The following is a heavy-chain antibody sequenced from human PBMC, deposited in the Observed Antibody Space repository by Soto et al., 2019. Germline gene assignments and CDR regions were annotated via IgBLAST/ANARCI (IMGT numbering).Heavy chain of an antibody. V-gene: IGHV4-31*03. CDR1: GGSISSGGYY. Sequence: SETLSLTCTVSGGSISSGGYYWSWIRQHPGKGLEWIGYIYYSGSTYYNPSLKSRVTISVDTSKNQFSLKLSSVTAADTAVYYCARYLLGSGSGSYLPGDAFDIWGQGTMVTVSS. D-gene: IGHD3-10*01. CDR2: IYYSGST. CDR3: ARYLLGSGSGSYLPGDAFDI. J-gene: IGHJ3*02.